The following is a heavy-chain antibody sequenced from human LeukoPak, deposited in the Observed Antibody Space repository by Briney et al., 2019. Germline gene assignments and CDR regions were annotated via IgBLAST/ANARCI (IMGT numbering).Heavy chain of an antibody. V-gene: IGHV3-33*06. D-gene: IGHD2/OR15-2a*01. CDR2: IWNDGINT. CDR1: GFSFSAYG. J-gene: IGHJ4*02. CDR3: VKGKTSPDF. Sequence: GGALRLSCAGSGFSFSAYGMHWVRQAPGKGLEWVAVIWNDGINTYYADSVKGRFTISRDNSKYRVYLQMNSLRVEDTAVYYCVKGKTSPDFRGQGTPVTVSS.